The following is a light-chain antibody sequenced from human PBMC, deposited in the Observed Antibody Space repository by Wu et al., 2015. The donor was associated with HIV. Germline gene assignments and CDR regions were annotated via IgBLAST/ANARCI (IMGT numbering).Light chain of an antibody. Sequence: DIQMTQSPSTLSAYVGDRVTITCRASQSINTWLAWYQQKPGKAPKLLIYKASTLESGVPPRFSGSGSGTEFTLTINSLQPDDFATYYCQQYNGFRTFGQGTKVEIK. V-gene: IGKV1-5*03. J-gene: IGKJ1*01. CDR3: QQYNGFRT. CDR1: QSINTW. CDR2: KAS.